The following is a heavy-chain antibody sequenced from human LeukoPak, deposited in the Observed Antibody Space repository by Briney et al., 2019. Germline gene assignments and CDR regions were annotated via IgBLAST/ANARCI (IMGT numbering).Heavy chain of an antibody. V-gene: IGHV4-34*01. CDR3: ARGESGDFATQYDY. CDR1: GVSFSGYY. D-gene: IGHD1-26*01. Sequence: SETLSLTCAVYGVSFSGYYWNWIRHPPGKGLEWIGEINHIGRANYNQSLKSRVTISVYTSSNQFSLKLRSVTAADAAVYYFARGESGDFATQYDYWGQGTLVTVSS. CDR2: INHIGRA. J-gene: IGHJ4*02.